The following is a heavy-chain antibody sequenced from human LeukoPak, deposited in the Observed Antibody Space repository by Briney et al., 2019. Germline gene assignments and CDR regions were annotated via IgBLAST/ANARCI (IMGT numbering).Heavy chain of an antibody. D-gene: IGHD6-19*01. J-gene: IGHJ4*02. CDR2: ISWNSGSI. Sequence: GGSLRLSCAASGFTFDDYAMHWVRQAPGKGLEWVSGISWNSGSIGYADSVKGRFTISRDNAKNSLYLQMNSLRAEDTALYYCAKDIHPWLVPSYFDYRAREPWSPSPQ. CDR1: GFTFDDYA. V-gene: IGHV3-9*01. CDR3: AKDIHPWLVPSYFDY.